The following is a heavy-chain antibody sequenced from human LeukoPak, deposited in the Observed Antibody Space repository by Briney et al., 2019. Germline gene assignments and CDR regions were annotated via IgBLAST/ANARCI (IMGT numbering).Heavy chain of an antibody. CDR3: AVGYSGSYLFDY. D-gene: IGHD1-26*01. Sequence: SETLSLTCTVSGGSISSSSYYWGWIRQPPGKGLEWIGSIYYSGSTYYNPSLKSRVTISVDTSKNQFSLKLSSVTAADTAVYYCAVGYSGSYLFDYWGQGTLVTVSS. CDR1: GGSISSSSYY. J-gene: IGHJ4*02. V-gene: IGHV4-39*07. CDR2: IYYSGST.